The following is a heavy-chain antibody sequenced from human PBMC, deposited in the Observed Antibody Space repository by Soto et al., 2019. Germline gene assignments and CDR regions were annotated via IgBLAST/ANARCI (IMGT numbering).Heavy chain of an antibody. CDR3: ARWDGIMYYFDF. J-gene: IGHJ4*02. V-gene: IGHV4-59*01. Sequence: SETLSLTCTVSGGSITSYYWSWIRQPPGKGLEWIGYIYHSGSTNYNPSLKSRVTISVDTSKNQFSLKASSVTAADTAVYYCARWDGIMYYFDFWGQGTLVTVSS. D-gene: IGHD1-1*01. CDR2: IYHSGST. CDR1: GGSITSYY.